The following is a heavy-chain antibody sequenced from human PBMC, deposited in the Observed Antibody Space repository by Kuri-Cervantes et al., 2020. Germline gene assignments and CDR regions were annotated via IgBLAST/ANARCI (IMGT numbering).Heavy chain of an antibody. J-gene: IGHJ4*02. CDR3: ARSSPHLDF. Sequence: GESLKISCAASGFTFSSYAMHWVRQAPGKGLEWVAVISYDGSNKYYADSVKGRFTISRDNSKNTLYLQMNSLRAEDTAVYYCARSSPHLDFWGQGTLVTVSS. V-gene: IGHV3-30-3*01. CDR2: ISYDGSNK. CDR1: GFTFSSYA. D-gene: IGHD6-6*01.